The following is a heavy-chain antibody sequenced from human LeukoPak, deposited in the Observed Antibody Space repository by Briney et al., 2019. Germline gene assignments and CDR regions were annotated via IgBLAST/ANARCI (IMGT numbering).Heavy chain of an antibody. CDR2: INHSGST. Sequence: GSLRLSCAASGFTFSSYAMSWIRQPPGKGLEWIGEINHSGSTNYNPSLKSRVTISVDTSKNRFSLKLSSVTAADTAVYYCARHPYSSGWFDPGIDYWGQGTLVTVSS. V-gene: IGHV4-34*01. D-gene: IGHD6-19*01. CDR1: GFTFSSYA. CDR3: ARHPYSSGWFDPGIDY. J-gene: IGHJ4*02.